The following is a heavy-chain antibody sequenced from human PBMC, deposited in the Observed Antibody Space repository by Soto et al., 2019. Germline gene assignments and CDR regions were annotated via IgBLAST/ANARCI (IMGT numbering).Heavy chain of an antibody. D-gene: IGHD3-10*01. J-gene: IGHJ6*02. Sequence: QVQLVQSGAEVKKPGSSVKVSCKASGGTFSRYAFSWVRQAPGQGLEWMGGIVPIYGTRGFAQKSQGRLTITADEPTRTAYMELSSLRSEDTAVYYCARDLDYYGSGSHYYYGMGVWGQGTTVTVSS. CDR2: IVPIYGTR. CDR3: ARDLDYYGSGSHYYYGMGV. V-gene: IGHV1-69*01. CDR1: GGTFSRYA.